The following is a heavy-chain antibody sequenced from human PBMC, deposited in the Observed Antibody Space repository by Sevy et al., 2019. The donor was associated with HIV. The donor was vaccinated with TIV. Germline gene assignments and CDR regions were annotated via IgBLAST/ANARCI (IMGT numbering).Heavy chain of an antibody. D-gene: IGHD3-22*01. V-gene: IGHV1-2*02. CDR3: ARANMIVVVITRXFDX. CDR1: GYXXTGYY. Sequence: ASVKVSCKASGYXXTGYYMHWVRQAXGQGLEWMGWINPNSGGTNYEQKFQGRVTMTRDTSISTAYMELSRLRSDDTAVYYCARANMIVVVITRXFDXWGQGTLVTVSS. CDR2: INPNSGGT. J-gene: IGHJ4*02.